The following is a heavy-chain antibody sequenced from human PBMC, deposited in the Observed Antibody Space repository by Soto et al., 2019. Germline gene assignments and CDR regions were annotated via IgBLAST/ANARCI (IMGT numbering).Heavy chain of an antibody. CDR3: ARDLHQNWFDR. CDR1: GFTFSSYW. CDR2: INNDGSNA. Sequence: GSLRLSCAASGFTFSSYWMHWVRQAPGKGLVWVSRINNDGSNARYADSVKGRFTISRDNAKNTVYLQMNSLRAEDTAVYYCARDLHQNWFDRWGQGT. J-gene: IGHJ5*02. V-gene: IGHV3-74*01.